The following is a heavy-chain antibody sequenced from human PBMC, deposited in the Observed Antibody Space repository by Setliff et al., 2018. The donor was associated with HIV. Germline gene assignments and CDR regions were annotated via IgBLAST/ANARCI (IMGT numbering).Heavy chain of an antibody. V-gene: IGHV4-28*03. CDR2: IYFTGSS. CDR1: GYSVSSSYW. D-gene: IGHD4-17*01. CDR3: ARVQMAYAAFDV. Sequence: SETLSLTCAVSGYSVSSSYWWGWIRQPPGKGLEWIGSIYFTGSSGSNPSLKSRVTLSVDTSKHQFSLKLSSVTAADTAVYYCARVQMAYAAFDVWGQGTMVTVSS. J-gene: IGHJ3*01.